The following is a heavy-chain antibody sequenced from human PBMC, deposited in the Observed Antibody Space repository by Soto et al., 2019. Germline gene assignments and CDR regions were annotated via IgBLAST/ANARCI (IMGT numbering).Heavy chain of an antibody. V-gene: IGHV4-4*02. Sequence: SETLSLTCAVSGGSISSRNWWSWVRQPPGKGLEWIGEIYHSGSTNYNQSLKSRVTISVDKSKNQFSLKLSSVTAADTAVYYCARIEGGGYFDYWGQGTLVTVSS. D-gene: IGHD1-26*01. CDR1: GGSISSRNW. CDR3: ARIEGGGYFDY. J-gene: IGHJ4*02. CDR2: IYHSGST.